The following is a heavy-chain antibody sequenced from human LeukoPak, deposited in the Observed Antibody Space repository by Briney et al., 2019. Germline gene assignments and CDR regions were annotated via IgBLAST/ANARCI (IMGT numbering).Heavy chain of an antibody. J-gene: IGHJ4*02. CDR2: IIPIFGTA. CDR3: ARERRYYYDSSGYQEPDY. D-gene: IGHD3-22*01. Sequence: ASVKVSCKASGGTFSSYAISWVRQAPGQGLEWMGGIIPIFGTANYAQKFQGRVTITADESTSTAYMELSSLRSEDTAVYYCARERRYYYDSSGYQEPDYWGQGTLVTVSS. V-gene: IGHV1-69*13. CDR1: GGTFSSYA.